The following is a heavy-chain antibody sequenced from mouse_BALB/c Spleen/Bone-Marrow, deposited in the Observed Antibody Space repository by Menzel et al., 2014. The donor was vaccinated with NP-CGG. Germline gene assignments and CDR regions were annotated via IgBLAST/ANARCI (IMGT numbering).Heavy chain of an antibody. J-gene: IGHJ4*01. CDR2: INPSNGGT. CDR3: TRGRRDAMDY. CDR1: GYTFTSYY. V-gene: IGHV1S81*02. Sequence: QVQLQQSGAELVKPGASVKLSCKASGYTFTSYYMYWVKQRPGQGLEWIGEINPSNGGTNFNEKFKSKATLTVDKSSSPAYMQRSSLTSEDSAVYYCTRGRRDAMDYWGQGTSVTVSS.